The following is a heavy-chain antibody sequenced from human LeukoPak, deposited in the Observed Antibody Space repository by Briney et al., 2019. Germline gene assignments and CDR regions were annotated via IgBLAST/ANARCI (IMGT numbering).Heavy chain of an antibody. Sequence: SETLSLTCTVSGGSTRTYSWSWIRQSPVKGLEWIGCFFYNGTTTYNPSLKSRVTVSVDTSKNQFSLKLSSVTAADTAVYYCARHPTGLSAMDVWGKGTRVAVSS. D-gene: IGHD1-14*01. J-gene: IGHJ6*03. CDR3: ARHPTGLSAMDV. CDR2: FFYNGTT. V-gene: IGHV4-59*08. CDR1: GGSTRTYS.